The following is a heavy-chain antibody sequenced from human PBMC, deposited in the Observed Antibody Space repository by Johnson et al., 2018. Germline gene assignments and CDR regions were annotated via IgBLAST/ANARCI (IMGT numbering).Heavy chain of an antibody. D-gene: IGHD3-9*01. J-gene: IGHJ6*02. CDR2: IIPIFGTA. CDR3: ARGLNYESWTGDRYYGMDV. CDR1: GGTFSSYA. Sequence: QVQLVESGAEVKKPGSSVKVSCKASGGTFSSYAISWVRQAPGQGLEWMGGIIPIFGTANYAQKFQGRVTITADESTSTAYMELSSLGSEDTAVYYGARGLNYESWTGDRYYGMDVWGQGTTVTVSS. V-gene: IGHV1-69*01.